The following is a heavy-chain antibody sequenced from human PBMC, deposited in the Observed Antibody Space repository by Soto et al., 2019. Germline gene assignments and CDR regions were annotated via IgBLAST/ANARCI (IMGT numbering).Heavy chain of an antibody. CDR3: ARVYSNYEGGFDY. CDR2: INHSGST. CDR1: GGSFSDYY. J-gene: IGHJ4*02. V-gene: IGHV4-34*01. D-gene: IGHD4-4*01. Sequence: SETLSLTCAVYGGSFSDYYWSWIRQPPGKGLEWIGEINHSGSTNYNPSLKSRVTISVDTSKNQFSLKLSSVTAADTAVYYCARVYSNYEGGFDYWGQGTLVTVS.